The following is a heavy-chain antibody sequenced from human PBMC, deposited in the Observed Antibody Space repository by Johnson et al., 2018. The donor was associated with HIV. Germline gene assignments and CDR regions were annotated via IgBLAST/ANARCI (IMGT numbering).Heavy chain of an antibody. CDR2: ISYDGSNK. CDR1: GFTFSTYA. V-gene: IGHV3-30-3*01. D-gene: IGHD5-24*01. J-gene: IGHJ3*02. Sequence: VQLVESGGGLVQPGGSLRLSCAASGFTFSTYAMHWVRQAPVKGLEWVAVISYDGSNKYYAESVKGRFTISRDNPKNTLYLQINSLRREDTAVYYCAKGGVGRDGNRDAFDIWGQGTMVTVSS. CDR3: AKGGVGRDGNRDAFDI.